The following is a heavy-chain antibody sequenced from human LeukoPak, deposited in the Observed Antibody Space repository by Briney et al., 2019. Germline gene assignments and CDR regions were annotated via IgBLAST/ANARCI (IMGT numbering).Heavy chain of an antibody. Sequence: GGSLRLSCAASGFTFSSYSMNWVRQAPGKGLEWVSYISSSSSTIYYADSVKGRFTISRDNAKNSLYLQMNSLRAEDTAVYYCAGGYSVGYYGMDVWGQGTTVIVSS. CDR2: ISSSSSTI. V-gene: IGHV3-48*04. J-gene: IGHJ6*02. D-gene: IGHD5-18*01. CDR1: GFTFSSYS. CDR3: AGGYSVGYYGMDV.